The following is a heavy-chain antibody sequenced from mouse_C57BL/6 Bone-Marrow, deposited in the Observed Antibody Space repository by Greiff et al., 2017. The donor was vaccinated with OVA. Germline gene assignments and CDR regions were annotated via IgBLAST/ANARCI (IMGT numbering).Heavy chain of an antibody. CDR2: IYPGSGST. CDR3: ASEALAYYSNDWLGLAY. Sequence: QVQLKQPGAELVKPGASVKMSCKASGYTFTSYWITWVKQRPGQGLEWIGDIYPGSGSTNYNEKFKSKATLTVATSSSTAYMQLSGLTAVDSAVYYVASEALAYYSNDWLGLAYWGQGTLVTVSA. CDR1: GYTFTSYW. D-gene: IGHD2-5*01. V-gene: IGHV1-55*01. J-gene: IGHJ3*01.